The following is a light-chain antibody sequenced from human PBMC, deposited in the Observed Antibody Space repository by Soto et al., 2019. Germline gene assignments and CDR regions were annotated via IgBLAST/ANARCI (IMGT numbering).Light chain of an antibody. J-gene: IGKJ1*01. Sequence: DIVMTQSPVTLSVSPGERATLSCRASQSVFSSLDWYQQKPGQAPRLLIYGAATRATGIPARFSGTGSGTEFTLTISSLQSEDFAIYYCQQYHNWPAFGQGTKVEIK. CDR1: QSVFSS. CDR3: QQYHNWPA. V-gene: IGKV3-15*01. CDR2: GAA.